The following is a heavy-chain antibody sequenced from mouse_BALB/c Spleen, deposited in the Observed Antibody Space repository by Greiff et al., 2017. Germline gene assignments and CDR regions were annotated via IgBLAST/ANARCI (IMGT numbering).Heavy chain of an antibody. CDR1: GFTFSSYA. J-gene: IGHJ2*01. CDR3: ARGSYGSPYYFDY. V-gene: IGHV5-6-5*01. CDR2: ISSGGST. D-gene: IGHD1-1*01. Sequence: DVKLVESGGGLVKPGGSLKLSCAASGFTFSSYAMSWVRQTPEKRLEWVASISSGGSTYYPDSVKGRFTISRDNARNILYLQMSSLRSEDTAMYYCARGSYGSPYYFDYWGQGTTLTVSS.